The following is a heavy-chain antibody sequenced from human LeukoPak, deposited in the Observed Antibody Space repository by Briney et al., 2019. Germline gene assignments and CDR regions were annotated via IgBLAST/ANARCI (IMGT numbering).Heavy chain of an antibody. CDR2: ISYDGSIK. V-gene: IGHV3-30*18. J-gene: IGHJ4*02. CDR3: AKDLGVRDFDWLIPGSDY. D-gene: IGHD3-9*01. CDR1: LVTFSAYG. Sequence: RRSLRLSSAPPLVTFSAYGMHRGPQAPGKGLGWVAVISYDGSIKYYADSVKGRFTISRDNSKNKLYLQMNSLRAEDTAVYYGAKDLGVRDFDWLIPGSDYWGQGTLVTVSS.